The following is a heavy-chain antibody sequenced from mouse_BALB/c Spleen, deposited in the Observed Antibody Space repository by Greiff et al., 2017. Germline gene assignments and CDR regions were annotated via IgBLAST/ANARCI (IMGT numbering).Heavy chain of an antibody. D-gene: IGHD2-14*01. J-gene: IGHJ4*01. CDR1: GYTFTDYN. CDR2: INPNYDST. CDR3: ARSYDRYDDAMDY. V-gene: IGHV1-18*01. Sequence: VQLQQSGAELVKPGASVKISCKASGYTFTDYNMDWVKQSHGKSLEWLGDINPNYDSTSYNPKFKGKATLTVDTSSSTAYMELRSLTSEDTAVYYCARSYDRYDDAMDYWGQGTSVTVSA.